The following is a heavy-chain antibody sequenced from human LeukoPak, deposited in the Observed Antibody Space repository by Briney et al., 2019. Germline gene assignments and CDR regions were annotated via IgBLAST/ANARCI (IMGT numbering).Heavy chain of an antibody. CDR3: AVAGLNGIDY. CDR2: IYYSGST. Sequence: PSETLSLTCTVSGGSISSYYWSWIRQPPGKGLEWIGYIYYSGSTNYNPSLKSRVTISVDTSKNQFSLKLSSVTAADTAVYYCAVAGLNGIDYWGQGTLVTVSS. J-gene: IGHJ4*02. D-gene: IGHD6-19*01. V-gene: IGHV4-59*01. CDR1: GGSISSYY.